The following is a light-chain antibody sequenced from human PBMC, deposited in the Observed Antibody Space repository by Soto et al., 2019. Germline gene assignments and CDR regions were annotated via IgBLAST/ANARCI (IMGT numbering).Light chain of an antibody. CDR2: DAS. V-gene: IGKV3-11*01. Sequence: IVLTQSPVTLSLSPGERATLSCRASQSVGRYLAWYQHKRGQAPRLXXYDASNRANGIPASFISGSSCADLILTISSLEPEDFAAYYCQQRSNRPTLTFGEGTQVDI. CDR1: QSVGRY. J-gene: IGKJ4*01. CDR3: QQRSNRPTLT.